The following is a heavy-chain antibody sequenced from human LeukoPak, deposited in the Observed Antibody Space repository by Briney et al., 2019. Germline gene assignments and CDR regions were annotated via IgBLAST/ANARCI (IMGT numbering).Heavy chain of an antibody. CDR1: GGSISSYY. J-gene: IGHJ4*02. D-gene: IGHD6-6*01. Sequence: SETLSLTCTVSGGSISSYYWSWVRQPPGKGLEWIEYIYYSGSTNYNPSLKSRVTISVDTSKNQFSLKLSSVTAADTAVYYCARGRGQLVDYWGQGTLVTVSS. V-gene: IGHV4-59*01. CDR3: ARGRGQLVDY. CDR2: IYYSGST.